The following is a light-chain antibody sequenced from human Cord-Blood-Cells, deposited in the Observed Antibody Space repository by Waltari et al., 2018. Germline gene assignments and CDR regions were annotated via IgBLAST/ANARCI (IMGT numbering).Light chain of an antibody. V-gene: IGKV1-27*01. CDR3: QKYNSAPLT. CDR1: QGIRNY. J-gene: IGKJ4*01. CDR2: AAS. Sequence: DIQMTQSPSSLSASVGDRVTLTGRASQGIRNYLASNQQKPGKVPKLLIYAASTLQSGVPSRFSGSGSGTDFTLTISSLQPEDGATYYCQKYNSAPLTFGGGTKVEIK.